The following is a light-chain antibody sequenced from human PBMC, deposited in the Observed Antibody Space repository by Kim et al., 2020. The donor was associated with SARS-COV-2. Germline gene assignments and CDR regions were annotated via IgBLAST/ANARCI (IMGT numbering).Light chain of an antibody. V-gene: IGKV1-5*03. J-gene: IGKJ1*01. CDR3: QQYSSSST. CDR2: QAS. CDR1: QSTSNW. Sequence: DIQMTQSPATLSASVGDRVTITCRASQSTSNWVAWYQQKPEQALRLLAYQASILQSGVPSRFSGSGFGTEFTPTISSLQPDDFATYYCQQYSSSSTFGRGTKVDI.